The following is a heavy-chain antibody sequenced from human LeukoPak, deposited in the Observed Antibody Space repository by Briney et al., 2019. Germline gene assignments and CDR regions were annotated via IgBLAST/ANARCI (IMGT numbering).Heavy chain of an antibody. V-gene: IGHV4-30-2*02. CDR2: IYHSGST. Sequence: PSETLSLNCAVSGGSISSGGYSWSWIRQPPGKGLEWIGYIYHSGSTYYNPSLKSRVTISVDTSKNQFSLKLSSVTTADTAVYYCATGAGFTLDRRSSWFDYWGQGTLVTVSS. J-gene: IGHJ4*02. D-gene: IGHD6-6*01. CDR1: GGSISSGGYS. CDR3: ATGAGFTLDRRSSWFDY.